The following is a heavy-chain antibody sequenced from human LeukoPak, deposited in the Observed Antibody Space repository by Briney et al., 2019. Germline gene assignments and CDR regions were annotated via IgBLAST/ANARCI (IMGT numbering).Heavy chain of an antibody. CDR3: AKDPSPFYYDRSGPSFDS. D-gene: IGHD3-3*01. V-gene: IGHV3-23*01. CDR1: GFSFRNYA. CDR2: ITGSGVDT. Sequence: PGGSLRLSCVGSGFSFRNYAMSWVRQAPGKGLEWVSVITGSGVDTYYADSVKGRFTISRDNSKSTLYVQMNRLRPEDTAIYYCAKDPSPFYYDRSGPSFDSWGQGTLVTVSS. J-gene: IGHJ4*02.